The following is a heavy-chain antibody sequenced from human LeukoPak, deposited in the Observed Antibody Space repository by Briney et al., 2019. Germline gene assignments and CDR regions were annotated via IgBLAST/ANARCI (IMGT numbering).Heavy chain of an antibody. Sequence: GGSLRLSCAASGFTFSSYSMNWVRQAPGKGLEWVSSISSSSSYIYYADSVKGRFTISRDNAKNSLYLQMNNLRAKDTAVYYCARVHRYGSGSSIDYWGQGTLVTVSS. CDR2: ISSSSSYI. V-gene: IGHV3-21*01. CDR3: ARVHRYGSGSSIDY. CDR1: GFTFSSYS. D-gene: IGHD3-10*01. J-gene: IGHJ4*02.